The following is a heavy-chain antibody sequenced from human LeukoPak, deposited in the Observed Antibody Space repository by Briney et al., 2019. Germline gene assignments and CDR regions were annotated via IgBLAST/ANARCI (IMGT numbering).Heavy chain of an antibody. J-gene: IGHJ5*02. Sequence: SETLSLTCTVPGGSISSSIYYWGWIRQPPGKGLEWIGSIYYSGSTYYNPSLKSRVTISVDTSKNEFSLKLSSATAADTAVYYCARHSITARPNWFDPWGQGTLVTVSS. D-gene: IGHD6-6*01. CDR3: ARHSITARPNWFDP. CDR2: IYYSGST. CDR1: GGSISSSIYY. V-gene: IGHV4-39*01.